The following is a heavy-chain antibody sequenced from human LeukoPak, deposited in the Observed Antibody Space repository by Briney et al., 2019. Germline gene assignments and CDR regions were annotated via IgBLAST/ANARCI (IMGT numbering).Heavy chain of an antibody. D-gene: IGHD1-7*01. J-gene: IGHJ4*02. V-gene: IGHV5-51*03. CDR3: ARVGWYNWNYREYYFDY. Sequence: PGESLKISCKGSGYSFTSYWIGWVRQMPGKGLEWMGIIYPGDSDTRYSPSFQGQVTISADKSISTAYLQWSSLKASDTAMYYCARVGWYNWNYREYYFDYWGQGTLVTVSS. CDR1: GYSFTSYW. CDR2: IYPGDSDT.